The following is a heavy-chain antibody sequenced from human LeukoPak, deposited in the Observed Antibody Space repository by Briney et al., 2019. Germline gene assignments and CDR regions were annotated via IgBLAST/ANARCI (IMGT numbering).Heavy chain of an antibody. D-gene: IGHD6-19*01. CDR2: ISGSGVGT. V-gene: IGHV3-23*01. J-gene: IGHJ4*02. CDR1: GFTFDDYA. Sequence: GRSLRLSCAASGFTFDDYAMHWVRQVPGKGLEWVSGISGSGVGTYYADSVKGRFTISRDNSNNTLFLQMNSLRAEDTAVYYCVKGSLYSSGCYDYWGQGTLVSVSA. CDR3: VKGSLYSSGCYDY.